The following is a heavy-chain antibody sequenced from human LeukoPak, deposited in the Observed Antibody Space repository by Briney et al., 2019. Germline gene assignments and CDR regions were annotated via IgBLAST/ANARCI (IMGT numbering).Heavy chain of an antibody. Sequence: PSETLSLTCSVSGGSITSYYWSWIRQSPGKGLEWIGYIYHTGSTNDNPSLNSRVTVLVDTSKNQFSLKLRSLTAADTAVYYCASSPLIPSGWLGFDFWGQGILVTVS. CDR2: IYHTGST. D-gene: IGHD6-19*01. CDR3: ASSPLIPSGWLGFDF. J-gene: IGHJ4*02. CDR1: GGSITSYY. V-gene: IGHV4-59*01.